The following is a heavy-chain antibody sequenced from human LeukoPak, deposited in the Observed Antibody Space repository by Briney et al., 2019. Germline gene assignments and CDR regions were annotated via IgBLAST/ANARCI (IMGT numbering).Heavy chain of an antibody. D-gene: IGHD1-26*01. Sequence: TGGSLRLSCAASGFTLTSYSINWVRQAPGKGLEGVSTISGGGGSTYYADSVKGRFTISRDNSKNTLYLQVNSLRAEDTAVYYCAKGGKWDVTPFDYWGQGTLVTVSS. CDR3: AKGGKWDVTPFDY. V-gene: IGHV3-23*01. CDR2: ISGGGGST. CDR1: GFTLTSYS. J-gene: IGHJ4*02.